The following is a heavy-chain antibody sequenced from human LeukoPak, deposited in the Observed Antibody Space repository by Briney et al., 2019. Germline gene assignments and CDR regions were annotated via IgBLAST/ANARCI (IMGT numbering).Heavy chain of an antibody. Sequence: SETLSLTCTVSGGSISSHYWSWIRQPPGKGLEWIGYIYYSGSTNYNPSLNSRVTISVDTSKNQFPLKLSSVTAADTALYYCARVTDSSGWYFDYWGQGTLVTVSS. J-gene: IGHJ4*02. CDR2: IYYSGST. V-gene: IGHV4-59*11. D-gene: IGHD6-19*01. CDR1: GGSISSHY. CDR3: ARVTDSSGWYFDY.